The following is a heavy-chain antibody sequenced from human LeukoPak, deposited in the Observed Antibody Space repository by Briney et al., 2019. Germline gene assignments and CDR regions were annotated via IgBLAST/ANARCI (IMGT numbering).Heavy chain of an antibody. Sequence: PSETLSLTCTVSGGSVSSYYWSWIRQPPGKGPEWIGYIYYSGGTNYNLSLKGRVTISVDTSKNQFSLKLRSVAAADTAVYYCARDRFREWFDYWGQGTLVTVSS. V-gene: IGHV4-59*02. D-gene: IGHD3-10*01. CDR2: IYYSGGT. J-gene: IGHJ4*02. CDR3: ARDRFREWFDY. CDR1: GGSVSSYY.